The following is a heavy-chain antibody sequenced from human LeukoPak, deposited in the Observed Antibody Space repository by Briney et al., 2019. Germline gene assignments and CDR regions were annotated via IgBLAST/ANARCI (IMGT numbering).Heavy chain of an antibody. CDR3: ARGPWVAFRDLPQLDF. D-gene: IGHD3-3*02. J-gene: IGHJ4*02. CDR1: GYTFSDFA. Sequence: ASVKVYCKASGYTFSDFAITWVRQAPGQGLEWMGWISGNNDYTNYAQKFEGRVTMTTDTSTTTGFLELRSLRSDDTAVYYCARGPWVAFRDLPQLDFWGQGTLVTVSS. CDR2: ISGNNDYT. V-gene: IGHV1-18*01.